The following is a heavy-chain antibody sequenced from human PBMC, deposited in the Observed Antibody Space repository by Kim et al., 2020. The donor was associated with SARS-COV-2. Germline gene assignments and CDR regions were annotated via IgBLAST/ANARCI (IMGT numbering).Heavy chain of an antibody. D-gene: IGHD2-2*01. V-gene: IGHV6-1*01. CDR3: ARDPYYCSSTSCYHRHYYGMDV. Sequence: SQTLSLTCVISGDSVSSNSAAWNWIRQSPSRGLEWLGRTYYRSKWYNDYAVSVKSRITINPDTSKNQFSLQLNSVTPEDTAVYYCARDPYYCSSTSCYHRHYYGMDVWGQGTTVTVSS. CDR2: TYYRSKWYN. J-gene: IGHJ6*02. CDR1: GDSVSSNSAA.